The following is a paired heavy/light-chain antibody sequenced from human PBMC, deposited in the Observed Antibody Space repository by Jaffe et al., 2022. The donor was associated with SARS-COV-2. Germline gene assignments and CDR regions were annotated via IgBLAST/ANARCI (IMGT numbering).Light chain of an antibody. Sequence: EIVLTQSPGTLSLSPGERATLSCRASQSVSSSFLAWYQQKPGQAPRLLIYGASNRATGIPDRFSGSGSGTDFTLTISRLEPEDFAVYYCQQYGSSPPYTFGQGTKLEIK. CDR1: QSVSSSF. V-gene: IGKV3-20*01. J-gene: IGKJ2*01. CDR2: GAS. CDR3: QQYGSSPPYT.
Heavy chain of an antibody. D-gene: IGHD6-13*01. CDR3: ARGLGVVDSSSWYCGGDCSPGWFDP. Sequence: EVQLVESGGGLVQPGGSLRLSCAASRFTFSRYWMSWVRQAPGKGLEWVANIKQDGSEKYYVDSVKGRFTISRDNAKNSLYLQMNSLRAEDTAVYYCARGLGVVDSSSWYCGGDCSPGWFDPWGQGTLVTVSS. CDR1: RFTFSRYW. CDR2: IKQDGSEK. J-gene: IGHJ5*02. V-gene: IGHV3-7*03.